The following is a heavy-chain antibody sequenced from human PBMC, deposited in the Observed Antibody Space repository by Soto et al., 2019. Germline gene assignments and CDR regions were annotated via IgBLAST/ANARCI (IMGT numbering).Heavy chain of an antibody. D-gene: IGHD5-12*01. J-gene: IGHJ6*02. CDR3: ASGVRYSGYDVRYYDYGVDV. Sequence: GGSLRLSCAASGFTFSSYSMNWVRQAPGKGLEWVSSISSSSSYIYYADSVKGRFTISRDNAKNSLYLQMNSLRAEDTAVYYFASGVRYSGYDVRYYDYGVDVWGQGTTVTVSS. V-gene: IGHV3-21*01. CDR2: ISSSSSYI. CDR1: GFTFSSYS.